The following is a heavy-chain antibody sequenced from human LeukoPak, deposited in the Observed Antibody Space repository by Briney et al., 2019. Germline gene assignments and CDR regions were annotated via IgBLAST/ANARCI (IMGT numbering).Heavy chain of an antibody. J-gene: IGHJ3*02. Sequence: PSETLSLTCTVSGGSISSYYWSWIRQPPGKGLEWIGYIYYSGSTNYNPSLKSRVTISADTSKNQFSLKLSSVTAADTAVYYCARAPSIGPRGAFDIWGQGTMVTVSS. CDR1: GGSISSYY. CDR3: ARAPSIGPRGAFDI. CDR2: IYYSGST. D-gene: IGHD1-26*01. V-gene: IGHV4-59*01.